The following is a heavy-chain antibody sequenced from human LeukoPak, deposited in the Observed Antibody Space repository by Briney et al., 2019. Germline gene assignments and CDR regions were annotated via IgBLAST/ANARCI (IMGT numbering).Heavy chain of an antibody. Sequence: KPSETLSLTCTVSGRSISSYYWSWIRQPPGKGLEWIGYIYYSGSTNYNPSLESRVTISVDTSKNPFSLKLSSVTAADTAVYYCAGELVDILTGPNWFDPWGQGTLVTVSS. J-gene: IGHJ5*02. V-gene: IGHV4-59*01. CDR2: IYYSGST. CDR1: GRSISSYY. D-gene: IGHD3-9*01. CDR3: AGELVDILTGPNWFDP.